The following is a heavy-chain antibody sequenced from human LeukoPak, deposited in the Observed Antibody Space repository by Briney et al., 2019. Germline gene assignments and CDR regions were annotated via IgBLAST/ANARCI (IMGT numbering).Heavy chain of an antibody. J-gene: IGHJ4*02. CDR1: GFTFNNYA. CDR2: VTGPAGTT. Sequence: GGSLRLSCAASGFTFNNYAMNWVRQAPGKGLEWVAAVTGPAGTTYYADSVKGRFTISRDSFKDTLYLQMNRLGAEDTALYYCAKGAAIDHWGQGTLVTVSS. CDR3: AKGAAIDH. D-gene: IGHD5-24*01. V-gene: IGHV3-23*01.